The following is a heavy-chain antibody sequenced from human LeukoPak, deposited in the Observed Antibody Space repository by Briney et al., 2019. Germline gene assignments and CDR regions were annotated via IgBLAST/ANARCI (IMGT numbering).Heavy chain of an antibody. J-gene: IGHJ4*02. V-gene: IGHV3-23*01. CDR2: ISGGGDST. D-gene: IGHD1-26*01. CDR3: AKDRARGGATDFDY. Sequence: GGSLRLSCAAPGFTFSNAWMNWVRQAPGKGLEWVSAISGGGDSTYYADSVKGRFTVSRNNSKNTLSLQMNSLRVEDTAIYYCAKDRARGGATDFDYWGQGTLVTVSS. CDR1: GFTFSNAW.